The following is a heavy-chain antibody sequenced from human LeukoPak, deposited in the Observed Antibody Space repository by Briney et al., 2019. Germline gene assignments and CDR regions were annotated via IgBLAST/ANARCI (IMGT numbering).Heavy chain of an antibody. V-gene: IGHV3-30*03. D-gene: IGHD5-12*01. CDR2: ISHDGSNK. J-gene: IGHJ4*02. CDR3: ARDRYGGYHFDY. CDR1: GFTFSSYA. Sequence: SGGSLRLSCAASGFTFSSYAMSWVRQAPGKGLEWVAAISHDGSNKYYADSVKGRFTISRDNSRNTLYLQMNSLRAEDTAVYYCARDRYGGYHFDYWGQGTLVTVSS.